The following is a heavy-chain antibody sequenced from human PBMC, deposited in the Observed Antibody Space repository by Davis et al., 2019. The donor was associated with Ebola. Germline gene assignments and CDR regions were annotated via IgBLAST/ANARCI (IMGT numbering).Heavy chain of an antibody. Sequence: GGSLRPSCAASGFTFSSYAMSWVRQAPGKGLEWVSAISGSGGSTYYADSVKGRFTISRDNSKNTLYLQMSSLRAEDTAVYYCVKVTGPAHFDYWGQGTLVTVCS. V-gene: IGHV3-23*01. CDR2: ISGSGGST. J-gene: IGHJ4*02. CDR3: VKVTGPAHFDY. CDR1: GFTFSSYA. D-gene: IGHD3-9*01.